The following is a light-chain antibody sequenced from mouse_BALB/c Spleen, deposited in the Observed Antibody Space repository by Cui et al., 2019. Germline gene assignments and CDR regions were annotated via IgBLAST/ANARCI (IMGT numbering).Light chain of an antibody. V-gene: IGKV14-111*01. CDR3: LQYDEFPPT. J-gene: IGKJ1*01. CDR2: RAN. CDR1: QDINSY. Sequence: DIRMTQLPSSMHASVGERVTITCKASQDINSYVSWFQQKPGKSPKTLIYRANRLVDGVPSRFSGSGSGQDYSLTISSLEYEDMGIYYCLQYDEFPPTFGGGTKLEIK.